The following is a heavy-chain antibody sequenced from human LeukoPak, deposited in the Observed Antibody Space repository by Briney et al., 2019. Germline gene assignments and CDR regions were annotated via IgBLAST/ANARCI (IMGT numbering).Heavy chain of an antibody. V-gene: IGHV7-4-1*02. CDR2: INPNTGNP. CDR3: ARAYQPLGGLSLPDY. CDR1: GYSFTTYA. Sequence: ASVKVSCKASGYSFTTYAMNWLRQAPGQGLEWMGWINPNTGNPTYAPGFIGRFVFSLDTSVSTAYLQISGLKADDTAVYYCARAYQPLGGLSLPDYWGQGTLVSVSS. D-gene: IGHD3-16*02. J-gene: IGHJ4*02.